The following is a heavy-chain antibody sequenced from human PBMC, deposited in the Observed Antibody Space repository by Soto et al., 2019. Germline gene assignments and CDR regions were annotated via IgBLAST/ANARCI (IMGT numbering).Heavy chain of an antibody. CDR1: GYSFTSYW. J-gene: IGHJ1*01. V-gene: IGHV5-51*01. CDR3: ARVPRIAAAGNRGGGYFQH. CDR2: IYPGDSDT. Sequence: PGESLKISCKGSGYSFTSYWIGWVRQMPGKGLEWMGIIYPGDSDTRYSPSFQGQVTISADKSISTAYLQWSSLKASDTAMYYCARVPRIAAAGNRGGGYFQHWGQGTMVTVSS. D-gene: IGHD6-13*01.